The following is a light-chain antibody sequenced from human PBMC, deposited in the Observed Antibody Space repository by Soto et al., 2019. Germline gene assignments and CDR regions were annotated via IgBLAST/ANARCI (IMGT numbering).Light chain of an antibody. J-gene: IGKJ4*01. CDR1: QSISSY. Sequence: DIQMAQAPCSLSASVGDRVTITCRASQSISSYLNWYQQKPGKAPKLLIYAASSLQSGVPSRFSGSASGTEFTLTISSLQPEDFATYYCQQVSGYPLTFGRGTKV. CDR3: QQVSGYPLT. V-gene: IGKV1-39*01. CDR2: AAS.